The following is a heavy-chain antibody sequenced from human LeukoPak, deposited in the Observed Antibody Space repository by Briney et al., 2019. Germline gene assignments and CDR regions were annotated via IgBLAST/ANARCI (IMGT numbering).Heavy chain of an antibody. J-gene: IGHJ4*02. V-gene: IGHV3-11*01. CDR3: ARERAIASLRPYYFDY. D-gene: IGHD6-6*01. CDR2: ISSSGNTI. CDR1: GFTSSDYY. Sequence: GGSLRLSCAASGFTSSDYYMSWIRQAPGKGLEWISFISSSGNTIYYADSVKGRFTISRDNARNSLYLQINSLRAEDTAVYYCARERAIASLRPYYFDYWGQGTLVTVSS.